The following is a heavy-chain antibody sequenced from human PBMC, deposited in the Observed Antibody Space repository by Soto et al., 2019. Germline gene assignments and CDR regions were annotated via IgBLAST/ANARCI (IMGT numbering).Heavy chain of an antibody. D-gene: IGHD5-12*01. CDR3: ARESQVATMGYYYYYGMDV. CDR2: IIPIFGTA. Sequence: AASVKVSCKASGGTFSSYAISWVRQAPGQGLEWMGGIIPIFGTANYAQKFQGRVTITADKSTSTAYMELSSLRSEDTAVYYCARESQVATMGYYYYYGMDVWGQGTTVTVSS. J-gene: IGHJ6*02. CDR1: GGTFSSYA. V-gene: IGHV1-69*06.